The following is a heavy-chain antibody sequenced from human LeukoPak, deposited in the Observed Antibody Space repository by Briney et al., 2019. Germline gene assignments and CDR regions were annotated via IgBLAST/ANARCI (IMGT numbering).Heavy chain of an antibody. CDR2: IYYSGST. J-gene: IGHJ4*02. V-gene: IGHV4-31*11. CDR1: GGSFSGYY. D-gene: IGHD2-15*01. CDR3: AGLVVVAATVDY. Sequence: PSETLSLTCAVYGGSFSGYYWSWIRQHPGKGLEWIGYIYYSGSTYYNPSLKSRVTISVDTSKNQFSLKLSSVTAADTAVYYCAGLVVVAATVDYWGQGTLVTVSS.